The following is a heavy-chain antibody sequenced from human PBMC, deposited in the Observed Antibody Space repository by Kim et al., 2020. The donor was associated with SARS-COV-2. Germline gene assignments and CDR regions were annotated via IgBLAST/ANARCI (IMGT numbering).Heavy chain of an antibody. Sequence: GGSLRLSCAASEFTFTNAWMSWVRQAPGKGLEWVGRIKSKTDGGATDYAAPVKGRFAISRDDSKNTLYLQMNSLKTEDTAVYYCTSESERDENSYDGSDYPYGMDVWGQGTPVTVSS. V-gene: IGHV3-15*01. D-gene: IGHD3-22*01. CDR1: EFTFTNAW. CDR3: TSESERDENSYDGSDYPYGMDV. CDR2: IKSKTDGGAT. J-gene: IGHJ6*02.